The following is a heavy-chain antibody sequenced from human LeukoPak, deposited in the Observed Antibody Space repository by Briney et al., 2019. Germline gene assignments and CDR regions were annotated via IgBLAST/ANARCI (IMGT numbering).Heavy chain of an antibody. V-gene: IGHV3-64*04. Sequence: GGSLRLSCSASGFPFSSYAMHWVRQAPGKGLEYISAISNNGGYTYYADSVQGRFTISRDNSKSTLCLQMNSLRAEDTAVYYCAKQLGYCSDGSCYFPYWGQGTLVTVSS. CDR2: ISNNGGYT. CDR1: GFPFSSYA. CDR3: AKQLGYCSDGSCYFPY. J-gene: IGHJ4*02. D-gene: IGHD2-15*01.